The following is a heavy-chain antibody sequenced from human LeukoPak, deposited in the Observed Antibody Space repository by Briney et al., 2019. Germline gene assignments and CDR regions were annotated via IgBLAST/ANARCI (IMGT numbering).Heavy chain of an antibody. J-gene: IGHJ4*02. CDR1: GFTFSSYA. CDR2: ISGSGGST. CDR3: AKTQIGRGATDREGSYFDY. D-gene: IGHD1-26*01. Sequence: GGSLRLSCAASGFTFSSYAMSWVRQAPGKGLEWVSAISGSGGSTYYADSVKGRFTISRDNSKNTLYLQMNSLRAEDTAVYYCAKTQIGRGATDREGSYFDYWGQGTLVTVSS. V-gene: IGHV3-23*01.